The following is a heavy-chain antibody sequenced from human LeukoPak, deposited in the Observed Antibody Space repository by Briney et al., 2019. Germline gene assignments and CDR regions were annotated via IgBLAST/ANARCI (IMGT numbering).Heavy chain of an antibody. V-gene: IGHV3-23*01. CDR3: AKDYSIDFSSAWVDS. D-gene: IGHD6-25*01. CDR1: GFTFNNYA. Sequence: GGSLRLSCAASGFTFNNYAMSWVRQAPGKGLEWVSGISGSSDYTYYEDSVKGRFTISRDNSRNILYLQMNTLRGDDTAVYYCAKDYSIDFSSAWVDSWGQGTLVTVSS. CDR2: ISGSSDYT. J-gene: IGHJ4*02.